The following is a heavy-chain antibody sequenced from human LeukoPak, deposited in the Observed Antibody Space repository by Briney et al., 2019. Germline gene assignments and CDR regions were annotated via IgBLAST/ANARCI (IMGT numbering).Heavy chain of an antibody. D-gene: IGHD1-1*01. V-gene: IGHV3-7*01. Sequence: GGSLRLSCAASGFSISRYWMAWVRQAPGKGLQWVANIKQDGSEEYYLDSVRGRFTVSRDNAKNSVDLQMNSLRVEDTAVYFCSNGIYDNSYWGLGTLVTVSS. CDR1: GFSISRYW. CDR3: SNGIYDNSY. CDR2: IKQDGSEE. J-gene: IGHJ4*02.